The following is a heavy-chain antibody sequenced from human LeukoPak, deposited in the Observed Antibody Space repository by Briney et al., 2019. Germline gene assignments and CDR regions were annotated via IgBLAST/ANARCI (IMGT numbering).Heavy chain of an antibody. V-gene: IGHV5-51*01. CDR3: ARHLGRFLEWFSVPDAFDI. D-gene: IGHD3-3*01. CDR2: IYPGDSGT. Sequence: GESLKISCKGSGYSFTSYWISWVRQMPGKGLEWMGIIYPGDSGTRYSPSFQGQVTISADKSISTAYLQWSSLKASDTAMYYCARHLGRFLEWFSVPDAFDIWGQGTMVTVSS. CDR1: GYSFTSYW. J-gene: IGHJ3*02.